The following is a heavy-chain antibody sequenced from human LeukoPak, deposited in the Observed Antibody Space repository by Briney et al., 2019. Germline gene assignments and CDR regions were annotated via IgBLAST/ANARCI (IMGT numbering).Heavy chain of an antibody. Sequence: ASVNVSCKSSGYTFTSYGISWVRQASGQGLEWRGWIRAYNGNTNYAQKLQGRVTMTTDTNTSTAYMELRSLRSDDTAVYYCARTRGDTSGYYLYYWGQGTLVTVSS. J-gene: IGHJ4*02. CDR3: ARTRGDTSGYYLYY. D-gene: IGHD3-22*01. CDR2: IRAYNGNT. V-gene: IGHV1-18*01. CDR1: GYTFTSYG.